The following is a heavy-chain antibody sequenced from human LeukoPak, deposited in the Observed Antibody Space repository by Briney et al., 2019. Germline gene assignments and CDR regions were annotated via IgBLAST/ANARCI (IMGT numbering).Heavy chain of an antibody. D-gene: IGHD1-1*01. CDR1: GGSFSGFY. CDR2: INHSGST. V-gene: IGHV4-34*01. CDR3: ATTTTSAGAAFDI. Sequence: SETLSLTCAVYGGSFSGFYWNWIRQPPGKGLEWIGEINHSGSTNYNPSLKSRVTISVDTSKNQFSLKLSSVTAADTAVYYCATTTTSAGAAFDIWGQGTMVTVSS. J-gene: IGHJ3*02.